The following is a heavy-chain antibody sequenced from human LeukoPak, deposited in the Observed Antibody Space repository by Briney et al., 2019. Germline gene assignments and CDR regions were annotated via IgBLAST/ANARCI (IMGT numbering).Heavy chain of an antibody. V-gene: IGHV4-39*07. CDR3: ARGSSYMDV. CDR1: GGSISARSYN. CDR2: IDDSGTT. D-gene: IGHD3-10*01. Sequence: SETLSLTCSVSGGSISARSYNWGWIRQPPGQGLEWIGNIDDSGTTHYFPSLRSRVTISRDTPNNQFSLKLSSVTSADTAVYCARGSSYMDVWGKGTAVTVYS. J-gene: IGHJ6*03.